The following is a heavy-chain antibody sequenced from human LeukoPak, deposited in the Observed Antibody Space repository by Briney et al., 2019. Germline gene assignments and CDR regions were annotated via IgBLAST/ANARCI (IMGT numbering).Heavy chain of an antibody. CDR2: IFHSGGT. J-gene: IGHJ4*02. CDR1: GGSISSDAYS. Sequence: TSQTLSLTCVVSGGSISSDAYSWSWIRQPPGKGLEWIGYIFHSGGTFYNPSLQSRVTMSVDRSKNQFSLKLSSVTAADTAVYYCARSVYCSGGKCYFDYWGQGTLVTVSS. CDR3: ARSVYCSGGKCYFDY. V-gene: IGHV4-30-2*01. D-gene: IGHD2-15*01.